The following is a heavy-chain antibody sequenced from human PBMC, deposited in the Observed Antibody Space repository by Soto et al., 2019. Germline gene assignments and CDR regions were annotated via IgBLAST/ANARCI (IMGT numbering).Heavy chain of an antibody. CDR2: IYPGDSDT. Sequence: GESLKISCKGSGYSFTSYWIGWVRQMPGKGLEWMGIIYPGDSDTRYSPSFQGQVTISADKSISTAYLQWSSLKASDTAMYYCASCDSYGPHYYYGMDVWGPGTTVTVSS. CDR3: ASCDSYGPHYYYGMDV. D-gene: IGHD5-18*01. J-gene: IGHJ6*02. V-gene: IGHV5-51*01. CDR1: GYSFTSYW.